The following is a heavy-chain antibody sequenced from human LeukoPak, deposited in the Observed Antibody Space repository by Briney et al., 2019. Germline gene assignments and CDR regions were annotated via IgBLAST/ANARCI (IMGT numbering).Heavy chain of an antibody. CDR2: MYYSGST. CDR3: ASLDAKYSSGWYLDY. CDR1: GGSISSSSYY. J-gene: IGHJ4*02. V-gene: IGHV4-39*01. Sequence: SETLSLTCTVSGGSISSSSYYWGWIRQPPGKGLEWIGSMYYSGSTYYNPSLKSRVTISVDTSKNQFSLKLSSVTAADTAVYYCASLDAKYSSGWYLDYWGQGTLVTVSS. D-gene: IGHD6-19*01.